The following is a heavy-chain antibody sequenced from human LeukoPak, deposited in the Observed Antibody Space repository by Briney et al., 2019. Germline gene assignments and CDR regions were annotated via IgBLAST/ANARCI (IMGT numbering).Heavy chain of an antibody. J-gene: IGHJ4*02. CDR1: GYTFTNFG. CDR3: ARAPDWGYCSSTSCYWGLDY. D-gene: IGHD2-2*01. V-gene: IGHV1-18*01. CDR2: ISAYNGNT. Sequence: GASVKVSCKASGYTFTNFGISWVRQAPGQGLEWVGWISAYNGNTNYAQKLQGRVTMTTDTSTSTAYMELGSLRSDDTAVYYCARAPDWGYCSSTSCYWGLDYWGQGTLVTVSS.